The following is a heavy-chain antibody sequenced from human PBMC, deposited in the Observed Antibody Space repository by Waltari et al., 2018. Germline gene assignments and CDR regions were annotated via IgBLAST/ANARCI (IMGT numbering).Heavy chain of an antibody. CDR2: IKKDGSEK. CDR1: GFTFSRHW. V-gene: IGHV3-7*03. CDR3: ARDSGYCTTTSCRGDAFDI. J-gene: IGHJ3*02. D-gene: IGHD2-2*03. Sequence: EVQLVASGGGLVQPGVSLRLSCAASGFTFSRHWMSWVPPAPGKGLEWVANIKKDGSEKYHVDSVKGRFTIARDNAKNSLYLQMNSLRAEDTAVYYCARDSGYCTTTSCRGDAFDIWGQGTIVTVSS.